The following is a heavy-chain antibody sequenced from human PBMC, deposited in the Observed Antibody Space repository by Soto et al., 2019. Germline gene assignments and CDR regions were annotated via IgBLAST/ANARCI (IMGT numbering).Heavy chain of an antibody. CDR1: GGSISSSSYY. D-gene: IGHD3-3*01. Sequence: PSETLSLTCTVSGGSISSSSYYWGWIRQPPGKGLEWIGSIYYSGSTYYNPSLKSRVTISVDTSKNQFSLKLSSVTAADTAVYYCARRKGNFGVVPWFDPWGQGTLVTVS. V-gene: IGHV4-39*01. CDR3: ARRKGNFGVVPWFDP. J-gene: IGHJ5*02. CDR2: IYYSGST.